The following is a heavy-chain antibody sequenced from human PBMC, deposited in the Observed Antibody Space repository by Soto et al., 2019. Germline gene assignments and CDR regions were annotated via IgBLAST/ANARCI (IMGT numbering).Heavy chain of an antibody. J-gene: IGHJ4*02. CDR1: GGTFSSYA. CDR2: IIPIFGTA. D-gene: IGHD3-22*01. CDR3: ARGNWYYYDSSGYSPYFDY. Sequence: SVKVSCKASGGTFSSYAISWVRQAPGQGLEWMGGIIPIFGTANYAQKFQGRVTITADESTSTAYMELSSLRSEDTAVYYCARGNWYYYDSSGYSPYFDYWGQGTLVTVSS. V-gene: IGHV1-69*13.